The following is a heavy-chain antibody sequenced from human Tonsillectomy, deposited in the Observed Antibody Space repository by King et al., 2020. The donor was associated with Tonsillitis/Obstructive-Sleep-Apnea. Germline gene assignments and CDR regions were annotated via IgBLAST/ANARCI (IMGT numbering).Heavy chain of an antibody. Sequence: VQLVEPGAEVKKPGSSVKVSCKASGDTFSSYVISGVRQVPGQGLEWMGGIIPMLGITNYAQKFQGRDTIIAYKFTSTAYMELRSLRSDDTGVYYCAGGKYGDSYRRMDVWGQGTTVTVA. V-gene: IGHV1-69*10. J-gene: IGHJ6*02. CDR2: IIPMLGIT. CDR1: GDTFSSYV. D-gene: IGHD4-17*01. CDR3: AGGKYGDSYRRMDV.